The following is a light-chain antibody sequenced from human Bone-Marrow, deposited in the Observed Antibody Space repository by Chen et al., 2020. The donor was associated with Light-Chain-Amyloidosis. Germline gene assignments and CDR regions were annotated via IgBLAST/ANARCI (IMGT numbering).Light chain of an antibody. CDR2: EVT. Sequence: QFALTQPASVSGSPGQSITISCTGTSSDVGGDNHVSSYQQHPDKAPKLMIYEVTKRPSWVPDRFSGSKSDNTASLTISGLQTEDEADYFCSSYTITNTLAFVSGTRVTVL. CDR3: SSYTITNTLA. CDR1: SSDVGGDNH. V-gene: IGLV2-14*01. J-gene: IGLJ1*01.